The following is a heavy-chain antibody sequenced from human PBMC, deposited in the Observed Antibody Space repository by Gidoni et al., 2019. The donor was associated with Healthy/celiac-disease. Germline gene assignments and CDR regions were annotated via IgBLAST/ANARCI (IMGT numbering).Heavy chain of an antibody. Sequence: QVQLQESGPGLVKPSETLSLTCTVSGGHVRSGRYYWSWIRQPPGKGLEWIVYIYSSGSHNYNPSLKSRVTISVDTSKNQCSMKLSSVTAADTAVYYCARDNVGYSSSIDYWGQGTLVTVSS. J-gene: IGHJ4*02. CDR2: IYSSGSH. CDR1: GGHVRSGRYY. D-gene: IGHD6-13*01. CDR3: ARDNVGYSSSIDY. V-gene: IGHV4-61*01.